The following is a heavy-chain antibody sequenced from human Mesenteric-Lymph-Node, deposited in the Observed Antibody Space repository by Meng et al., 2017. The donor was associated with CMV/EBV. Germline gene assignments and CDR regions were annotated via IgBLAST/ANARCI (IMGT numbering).Heavy chain of an antibody. J-gene: IGHJ4*02. D-gene: IGHD5-12*01. V-gene: IGHV4-4*02. CDR3: ARAFLSGYDYDY. Sequence: CAVSGGSISSSNWWSWVRQPPGKGLEWIGEIYHSGSTNYNPSLKSRVTISVDKSKNQFSLKLSSVTAADTAVYYCARAFLSGYDYDYWGQGTLVTVSS. CDR2: IYHSGST. CDR1: GGSISSSNW.